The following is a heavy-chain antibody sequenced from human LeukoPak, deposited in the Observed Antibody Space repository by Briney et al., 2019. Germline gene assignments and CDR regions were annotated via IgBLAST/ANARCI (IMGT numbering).Heavy chain of an antibody. D-gene: IGHD6-13*01. CDR3: AKSIAAAGDHTGY. CDR2: ISGSGGST. CDR1: GFPFSGYS. Sequence: GGSLRLSCAASGFPFSGYSMSWVRQAPGKGLEWVSAISGSGGSTYYADSVKGRSTISRDNSKNTLYLQMNSLRAEDTAVYYCAKSIAAAGDHTGYWGQGTLVTVSS. V-gene: IGHV3-23*01. J-gene: IGHJ4*02.